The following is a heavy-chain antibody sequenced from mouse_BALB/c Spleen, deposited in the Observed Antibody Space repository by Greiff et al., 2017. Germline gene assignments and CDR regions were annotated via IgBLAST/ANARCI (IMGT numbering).Heavy chain of an antibody. D-gene: IGHD1-1*01. CDR2: IDPETGGT. V-gene: IGHV1-15*01. CDR3: TRFYYYGSSYLFDY. J-gene: IGHJ2*01. Sequence: VKLMESGAELVRPGASVTLSCKASGYTFTDYEMHWVKQTPVHGLEWIGAIDPETGGTAYNQKFKGKATLTADKSSSTAYMELRSLTSEDSAVYYCTRFYYYGSSYLFDYWGQGTTLTVSS. CDR1: GYTFTDYE.